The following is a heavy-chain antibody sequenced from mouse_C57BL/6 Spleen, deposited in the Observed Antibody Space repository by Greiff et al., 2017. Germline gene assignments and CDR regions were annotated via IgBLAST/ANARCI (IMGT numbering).Heavy chain of an antibody. Sequence: ESGPGLVKPSQSLSLTCSVTGYSITSGYYWNWIRQFPGNKLEWMGYISYDGSNNYNPSLKNRISITRDTSKNQFFLKLNSVTTEDTATYYCARYDYDDGDYWGQGTLVTVSA. CDR1: GYSITSGYY. V-gene: IGHV3-6*01. CDR3: ARYDYDDGDY. CDR2: ISYDGSN. D-gene: IGHD2-4*01. J-gene: IGHJ3*01.